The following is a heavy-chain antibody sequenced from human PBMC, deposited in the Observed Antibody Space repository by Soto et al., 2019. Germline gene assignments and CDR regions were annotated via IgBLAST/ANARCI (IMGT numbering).Heavy chain of an antibody. D-gene: IGHD6-19*01. CDR2: ISRSGTT. CDR3: ARDSASSGVFT. Sequence: SETLSLTCAFTGVSISSSNLWTWVRQPPGEGLEWVGEISRSGTTNYKPSLKSRVSISVDKSRNEFSLNLGSVTAADTAMYYCARDSASSGVFTWGQGTMVTVSS. J-gene: IGHJ3*01. CDR1: GVSISSSNL. V-gene: IGHV4-4*02.